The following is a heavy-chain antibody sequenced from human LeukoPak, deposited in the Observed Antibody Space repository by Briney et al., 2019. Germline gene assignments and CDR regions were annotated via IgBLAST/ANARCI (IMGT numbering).Heavy chain of an antibody. J-gene: IGHJ6*04. D-gene: IGHD3-10*01. Sequence: GASVKVFCKASGGTFSSYAISWVRQAPGQGLEWMGGIIPIFGTANYAQKFQGRVTITADKSTSTAYMELSSLRSEDTAVYYCARDLRPLLLWFGEFEYCYYYYGMDVWGKGTTVTVSS. CDR1: GGTFSSYA. CDR2: IIPIFGTA. V-gene: IGHV1-69*06. CDR3: ARDLRPLLLWFGEFEYCYYYYGMDV.